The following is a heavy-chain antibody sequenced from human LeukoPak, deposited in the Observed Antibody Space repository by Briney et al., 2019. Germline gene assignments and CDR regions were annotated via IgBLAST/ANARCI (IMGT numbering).Heavy chain of an antibody. CDR3: TRVGAITRPFDY. CDR2: IRSKAYGGTT. D-gene: IGHD1-26*01. V-gene: IGHV3-49*03. Sequence: GGSLRLSCTASGFTFGDYAMSWFRQAPGKGLEWVGFIRSKAYGGTTEYAASVKGRFTISRDDSKSIAYLQMNSLKTEDPAVYYCTRVGAITRPFDYWGQGTLVTVSS. J-gene: IGHJ4*02. CDR1: GFTFGDYA.